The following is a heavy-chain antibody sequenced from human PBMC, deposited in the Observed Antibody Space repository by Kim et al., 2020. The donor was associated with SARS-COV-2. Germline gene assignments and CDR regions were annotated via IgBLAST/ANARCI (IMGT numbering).Heavy chain of an antibody. V-gene: IGHV4-34*01. J-gene: IGHJ5*02. D-gene: IGHD6-19*01. Sequence: NPSLKSRVTISVDSSKNQFSLKLSSVTAADTAVYYCARGLRAGTRGWFDPWGQGTLVTVSS. CDR3: ARGLRAGTRGWFDP.